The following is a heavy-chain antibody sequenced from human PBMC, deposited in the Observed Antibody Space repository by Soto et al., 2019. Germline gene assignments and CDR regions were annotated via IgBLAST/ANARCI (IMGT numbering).Heavy chain of an antibody. CDR2: IYYSGST. CDR1: GGSISSSSYY. Sequence: PSETLSLTCTVSGGSISSSSYYWGWIRQPPGKGLEWIGSIYYSGSTYYNPSLKSRVTISVDTSKNQFSLKLSSVTAADTAVYYCAQQLGGAPDWFDPWGQGTLVTLSS. CDR3: AQQLGGAPDWFDP. D-gene: IGHD6-6*01. J-gene: IGHJ5*02. V-gene: IGHV4-39*01.